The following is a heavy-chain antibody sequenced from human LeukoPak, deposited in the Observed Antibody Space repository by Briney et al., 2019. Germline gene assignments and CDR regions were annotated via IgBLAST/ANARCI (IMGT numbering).Heavy chain of an antibody. CDR3: AKGHYYGSGSLDY. CDR2: ISGSGGTT. J-gene: IGHJ4*02. CDR1: GFTFSSYA. Sequence: GGSLRLSCAASGFTFSSYAMSWVRQAPGKGLEWVSAISGSGGTTDYADSVKGRFTISRDNSKSTLYLQMNSLRAEDTAVYYCAKGHYYGSGSLDYWGQGTLVTVSS. V-gene: IGHV3-23*01. D-gene: IGHD3-10*01.